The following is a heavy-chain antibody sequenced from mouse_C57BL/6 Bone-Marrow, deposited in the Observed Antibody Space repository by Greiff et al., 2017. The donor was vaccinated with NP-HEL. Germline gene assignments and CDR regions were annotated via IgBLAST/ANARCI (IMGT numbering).Heavy chain of an antibody. Sequence: VQLQESGAELVKPGASVKISCKASGYAFSSYWMNWVKQRPGKGLEWIGQIYPGDGDTNYNGKFKGKATLTADKSSSTAYMQLSSLTSEASAVYFCARVGMTTVVASYWYCDVWGTGTTVTVSA. CDR1: GYAFSSYW. J-gene: IGHJ1*03. CDR2: IYPGDGDT. V-gene: IGHV1-80*01. D-gene: IGHD1-1*01. CDR3: ARVGMTTVVASYWYCDV.